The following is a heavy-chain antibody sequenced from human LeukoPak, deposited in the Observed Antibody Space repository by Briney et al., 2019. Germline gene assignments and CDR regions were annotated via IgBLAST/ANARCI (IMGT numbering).Heavy chain of an antibody. CDR1: GFTFSGSA. Sequence: PGGSLRLSCAASGFTFSGSAMHWVRQASGKGLEWVGRIRSKANSYATAYAASVKGRFTISRDDSKNTAYLQMNSLKTEDTAVYYCTRDPPYCGGDCLQFDYWDQGTLVTVSS. CDR2: IRSKANSYAT. V-gene: IGHV3-73*01. D-gene: IGHD2-21*02. CDR3: TRDPPYCGGDCLQFDY. J-gene: IGHJ4*02.